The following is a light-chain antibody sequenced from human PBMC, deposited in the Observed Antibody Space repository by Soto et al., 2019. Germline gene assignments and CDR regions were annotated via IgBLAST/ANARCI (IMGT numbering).Light chain of an antibody. CDR2: GAS. CDR3: QHYNELPLT. J-gene: IGKJ4*01. CDR1: QSVSTN. V-gene: IGKV3-15*01. Sequence: EIVMTQSPATLSVSPGERATLSCRASQSVSTNLAWYQQKPGQGPRLLIFGASTRAIGITARFSGSGSGTDFTLPISSLQSEDFAVYYCQHYNELPLTFGGGTKVEIK.